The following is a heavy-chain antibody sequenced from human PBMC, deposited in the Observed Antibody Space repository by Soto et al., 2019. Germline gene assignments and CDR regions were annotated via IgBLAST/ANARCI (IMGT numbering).Heavy chain of an antibody. CDR3: VRATYFSDSSGYTRCLDS. CDR2: ISTTGGHV. V-gene: IGHV3-48*03. Sequence: EVRLVESGGDLVKSGGSLRLSCVGSGFLFRNYEMNWVRQAPGKGLEWLAHISTTGGHVSESDSVKGRFTISRDNTKHTLYLQMNSLRTEDTAVYYCVRATYFSDSSGYTRCLDSWGQGTLVTVSS. J-gene: IGHJ4*02. D-gene: IGHD3-22*01. CDR1: GFLFRNYE.